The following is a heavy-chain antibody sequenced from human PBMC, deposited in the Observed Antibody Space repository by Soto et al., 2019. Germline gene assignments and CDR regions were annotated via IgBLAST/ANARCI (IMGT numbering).Heavy chain of an antibody. CDR2: ISGSGGST. V-gene: IGHV3-23*01. D-gene: IGHD3-9*01. CDR1: GFTFSSYA. J-gene: IGHJ3*02. CDR3: ANNILDYDLLTQDAFAI. Sequence: EVQLLESGGGLVQPGGSLRLSCAASGFTFSSYAMSWVRQAPGKGLEWVSAISGSGGSTYYAHSVKGRFTISRDNSKNSPYLQMNSLRAEDTAVYYCANNILDYDLLTQDAFAIWGQGTMVTVSS.